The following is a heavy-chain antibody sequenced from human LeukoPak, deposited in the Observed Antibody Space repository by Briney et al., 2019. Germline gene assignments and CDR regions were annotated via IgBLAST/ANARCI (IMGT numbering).Heavy chain of an antibody. J-gene: IGHJ4*02. D-gene: IGHD3-22*01. Sequence: QPGGSLRLSCAASGFTFSSYWMSWVRQAPGKGLEWVANIKQDGSEKYYVDSVKGRFTISRDSAKNSLYLQMNSLRAEDTAVYYCAREGWYYDSSGYYQRGGSFDYWGQGTLVTVSS. CDR1: GFTFSSYW. V-gene: IGHV3-7*01. CDR2: IKQDGSEK. CDR3: AREGWYYDSSGYYQRGGSFDY.